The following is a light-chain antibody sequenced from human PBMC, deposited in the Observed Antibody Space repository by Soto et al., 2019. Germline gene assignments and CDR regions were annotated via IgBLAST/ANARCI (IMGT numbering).Light chain of an antibody. CDR3: CSYAPTSTFLAV. Sequence: QSVLTQPASVSGSPGQSITISCTGTSSGVGSYNLVSWYQHHPVKDPQLMIYEGSKRPSGVSNRFSGSKSGITASLTISGLQAEDEADYFCCSYAPTSTFLAVFGGGTKLTVL. V-gene: IGLV2-23*03. CDR1: SSGVGSYNL. J-gene: IGLJ3*02. CDR2: EGS.